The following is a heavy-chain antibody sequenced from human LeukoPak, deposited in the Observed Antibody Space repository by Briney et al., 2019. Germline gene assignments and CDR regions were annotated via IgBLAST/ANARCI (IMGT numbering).Heavy chain of an antibody. V-gene: IGHV5-51*01. D-gene: IGHD6-19*01. CDR3: ARPYSSGWYAGFGFDI. J-gene: IGHJ3*02. CDR1: GYSFTNYW. CDR2: IYPGDSDT. Sequence: GESLQISCKGSGYSFTNYWIGWVRQVPGKGLDWMGIIYPGDSDTRYSPSFQGQVTISADKSINTAYLQWSSLKAPDTAMYYCARPYSSGWYAGFGFDIWGQGTMVTVSS.